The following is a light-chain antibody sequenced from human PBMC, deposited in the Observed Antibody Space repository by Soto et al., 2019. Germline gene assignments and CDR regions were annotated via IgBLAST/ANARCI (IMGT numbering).Light chain of an antibody. CDR1: SSDVGGYNY. Sequence: QSALTQPPSASGSPGQSVTISCTGTSSDVGGYNYVSWYQQHPGKAPKLMIFEVNKRPSGVPDRFSGSKSGNTASLTVSGLQAEDEADYYCTSFAGMNNFVVFXXGXKLTVL. V-gene: IGLV2-8*01. CDR3: TSFAGMNNFVV. CDR2: EVN. J-gene: IGLJ2*01.